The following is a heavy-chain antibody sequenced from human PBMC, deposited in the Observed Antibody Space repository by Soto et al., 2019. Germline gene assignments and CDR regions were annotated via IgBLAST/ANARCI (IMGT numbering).Heavy chain of an antibody. V-gene: IGHV3-11*01. J-gene: IGHJ6*03. D-gene: IGHD2-2*01. CDR1: GFTFSDYY. CDR3: ARDASSVVPAAMGYYYYYMDV. CDR2: ISSSGSTI. Sequence: GGSLRLSCAASGFTFSDYYMSWIRQAPGKGLEWVSYISSSGSTIYYADSVKGRFTISRDNAKNSLYLQMNSLRAEDTAVYYCARDASSVVPAAMGYYYYYMDVWGKGTTVTVSS.